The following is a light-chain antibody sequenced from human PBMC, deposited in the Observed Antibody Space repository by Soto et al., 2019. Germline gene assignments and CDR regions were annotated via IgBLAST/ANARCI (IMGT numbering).Light chain of an antibody. CDR3: QQYNNWPPGT. CDR1: QSVLYSSNNKNY. J-gene: IGKJ1*01. Sequence: DIVMTQSPDSLAVSLGERATINCKSSQSVLYSSNNKNYLAWYQQKPGQPPKLLIYWASTRESGVPDRFSGSGSGTDFTLTISSLQSEDFAVYYCQQYNNWPPGTFGQGTKVDI. CDR2: WAS. V-gene: IGKV4-1*01.